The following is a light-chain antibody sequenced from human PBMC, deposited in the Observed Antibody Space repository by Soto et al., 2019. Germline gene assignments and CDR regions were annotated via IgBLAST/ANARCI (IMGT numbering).Light chain of an antibody. CDR3: CSSAPESTYV. CDR2: KGT. CDR1: DSDVGAYDS. V-gene: IGLV2-23*01. Sequence: QSVLAQPASVSGSPGQSITISCTGTDSDVGAYDSVSWYQQHPHKAPQLIIYKGTQRPSGVSNRFSGSTSGNAASLTISALQADDEADYFCCSSAPESTYVFGTGTNLTVL. J-gene: IGLJ1*01.